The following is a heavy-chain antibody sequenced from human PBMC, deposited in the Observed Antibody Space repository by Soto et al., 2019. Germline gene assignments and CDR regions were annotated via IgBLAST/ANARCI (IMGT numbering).Heavy chain of an antibody. CDR3: AKVPLWFGEFPYGMDV. CDR1: GFTFSSYA. J-gene: IGHJ6*02. CDR2: ISGSGGST. V-gene: IGHV3-23*01. Sequence: EVQLLESGGGLVQPGGSLRLSCAASGFTFSSYAMSWVRQAPGMGLEWVSIISGSGGSTYYADSVKGRFTISRDNSKNTLYLQMKSLRAEDTAVYYCAKVPLWFGEFPYGMDVWSQGTTFTISS. D-gene: IGHD3-10*01.